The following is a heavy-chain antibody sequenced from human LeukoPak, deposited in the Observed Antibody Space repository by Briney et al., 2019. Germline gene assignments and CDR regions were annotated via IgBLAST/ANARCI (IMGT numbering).Heavy chain of an antibody. V-gene: IGHV3-23*01. Sequence: GGSLRLSCVASGFTFSSSGMGWVRQAPGKGLECVSLIVASGGSTDYADSVKGRFTISRDNSRDTLYLQMDGLRAEDTAVYYCAKGAASRGYTYVANWGQGTLVTVSS. J-gene: IGHJ4*02. CDR2: IVASGGST. CDR3: AKGAASRGYTYVAN. D-gene: IGHD5-18*01. CDR1: GFTFSSSG.